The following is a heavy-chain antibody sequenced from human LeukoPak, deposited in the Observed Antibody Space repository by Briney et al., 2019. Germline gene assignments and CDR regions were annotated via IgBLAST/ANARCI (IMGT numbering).Heavy chain of an antibody. Sequence: SXXISCKGXXXXXTXXXIGXXXQTPGXXXXXMGIIYPGDSDTRYSPSFQGQVTISADKSISTAYLQWSSLKASDTAMYYCARGLSLGWLLFHDWGQGTLVTVSS. CDR1: XXXXTXXX. CDR3: ARGLSLGWLLFHD. J-gene: IGHJ4*02. V-gene: IGHV5-51*01. CDR2: IYPGDSDT. D-gene: IGHD3-3*01.